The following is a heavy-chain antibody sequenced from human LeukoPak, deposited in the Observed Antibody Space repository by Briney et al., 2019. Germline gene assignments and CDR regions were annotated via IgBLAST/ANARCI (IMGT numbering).Heavy chain of an antibody. J-gene: IGHJ4*02. V-gene: IGHV4-38-2*01. CDR3: ARSLRFLECYPFDY. Sequence: SETLSLTCAVSAYSISRGYYWGWIRQPPGKGLEWIGSIFHSGTTYYSPSLKSRLSISVDTSKNQFSLKLSSVTAADTAVYYCARSLRFLECYPFDYWGQGTLVTVSS. CDR2: IFHSGTT. D-gene: IGHD3-3*01. CDR1: AYSISRGYY.